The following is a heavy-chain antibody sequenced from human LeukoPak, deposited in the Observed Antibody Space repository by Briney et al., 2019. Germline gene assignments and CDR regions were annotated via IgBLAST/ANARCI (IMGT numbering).Heavy chain of an antibody. Sequence: SETLSLTCTVSGGSICSSSYYWGWIRQPPGKGLEWIGSIYYSGSTYYNPSLKSRVTISVDTSKNQFSLKLSSVTAADTAVYYCARTDIVVVPARGRFDPWGQGTLVTVSS. D-gene: IGHD2-2*01. CDR1: GGSICSSSYY. CDR3: ARTDIVVVPARGRFDP. J-gene: IGHJ5*02. CDR2: IYYSGST. V-gene: IGHV4-39*07.